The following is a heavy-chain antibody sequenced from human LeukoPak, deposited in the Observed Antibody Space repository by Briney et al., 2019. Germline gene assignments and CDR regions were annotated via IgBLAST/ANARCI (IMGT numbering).Heavy chain of an antibody. CDR2: IYYSGST. D-gene: IGHD6-19*01. CDR3: AREGSSGS. J-gene: IGHJ5*02. V-gene: IGHV4-59*12. Sequence: SETLSLTCTVSGGSISSYYWSWIRQPPGKGLEWIGYIYYSGSTNYNPSLKSRVTISVDTSKNQFSLKLSSVTAADTAVYYCAREGSSGSWGQGTLVTVSS. CDR1: GGSISSYY.